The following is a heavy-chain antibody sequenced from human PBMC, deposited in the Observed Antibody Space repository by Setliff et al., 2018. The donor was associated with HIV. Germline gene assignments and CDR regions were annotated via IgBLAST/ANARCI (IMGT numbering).Heavy chain of an antibody. CDR3: MRGRSITIFGVAYFDF. J-gene: IGHJ4*02. D-gene: IGHD3-3*01. CDR2: IYSSGTT. Sequence: SETLSLTCTVSGGSSSSRSYYWGWIRQPPGKGLEWIGSIYSSGTTYYNPSLKSRVTISVDMSNNQFSLKVSSVTAADTAVYYCMRGRSITIFGVAYFDFWGQGTQVTVSS. V-gene: IGHV4-39*07. CDR1: GGSSSSRSYY.